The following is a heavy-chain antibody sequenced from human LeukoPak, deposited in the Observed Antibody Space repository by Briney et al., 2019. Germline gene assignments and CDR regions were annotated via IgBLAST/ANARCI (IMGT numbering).Heavy chain of an antibody. CDR3: ARGIVGARPFDY. J-gene: IGHJ4*02. D-gene: IGHD1-26*01. CDR1: GGSISSSGYY. V-gene: IGHV4-39*07. CDR2: INHSGST. Sequence: SETLSLTCTVSGGSISSSGYYWRWIRQPPGKGLEWIGEINHSGSTNYNPSLKSRVTISVDTSKNQFSLKLSSVTAADTAVYYCARGIVGARPFDYWGQGTLVTVSS.